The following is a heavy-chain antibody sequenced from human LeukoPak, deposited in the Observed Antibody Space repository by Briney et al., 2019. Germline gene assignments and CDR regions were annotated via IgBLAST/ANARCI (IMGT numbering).Heavy chain of an antibody. V-gene: IGHV1-8*01. J-gene: IGHJ4*02. CDR3: TRGSSGRRDN. CDR2: MNPNSGNT. D-gene: IGHD6-19*01. Sequence: ASVRVSCKASGYTFTSCDINWVRQATGQGLEWMGWMNPNSGNTGYGQSFQGRITMTRDTSIGTAYMELSNLTSEDTAIYYCTRGSSGRRDNWGQGTLVTVSA. CDR1: GYTFTSCD.